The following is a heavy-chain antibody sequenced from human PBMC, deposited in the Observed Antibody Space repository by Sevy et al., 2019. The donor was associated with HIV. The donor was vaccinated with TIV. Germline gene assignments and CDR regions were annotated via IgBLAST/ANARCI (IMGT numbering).Heavy chain of an antibody. CDR3: ARAPRDYYGSGRKRSYAFDI. J-gene: IGHJ3*02. D-gene: IGHD3-10*01. CDR2: INPNSGGT. CDR1: GYTFTGYY. V-gene: IGHV1-2*02. Sequence: ASVKVSCKASGYTFTGYYMHWVRQAPGQGLEWMGWINPNSGGTNYAQKFQGRVTMTRDTSISTAYMELGRLRSDDTAVYYCARAPRDYYGSGRKRSYAFDIWGQGTMVTVSS.